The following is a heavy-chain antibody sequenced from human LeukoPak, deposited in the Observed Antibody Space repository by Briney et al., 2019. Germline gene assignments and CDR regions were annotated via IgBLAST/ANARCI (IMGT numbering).Heavy chain of an antibody. CDR3: ARGLGSSWFPFDY. CDR2: IKQDGSEK. Sequence: GGSLRLSCAASGFTFSTYNMNWVRQAPGKGLEWVANIKQDGSEKYYVDSVKGRFTISRDNAKNSLYLQMNSLRAEDTAVYYCARGLGSSWFPFDYWGQGTLVTVSS. CDR1: GFTFSTYN. J-gene: IGHJ4*02. D-gene: IGHD6-13*01. V-gene: IGHV3-7*01.